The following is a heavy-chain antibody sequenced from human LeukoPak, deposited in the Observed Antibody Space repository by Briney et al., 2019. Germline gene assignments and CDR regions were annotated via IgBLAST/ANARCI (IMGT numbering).Heavy chain of an antibody. D-gene: IGHD3-3*01. CDR1: GGSISSYY. CDR2: IYYSGST. V-gene: IGHV4-59*01. J-gene: IGHJ2*01. CDR3: ARVGDFWSGYPNWYFDL. Sequence: PSETLSLTCTVSGGSISSYYWSWIRQPPGKGLEWIGYIYYSGSTNYNPSLKSRVTISVDTPKNQFSLKLSSVTAADTAVYYCARVGDFWSGYPNWYFDLWGRGTLVTVSS.